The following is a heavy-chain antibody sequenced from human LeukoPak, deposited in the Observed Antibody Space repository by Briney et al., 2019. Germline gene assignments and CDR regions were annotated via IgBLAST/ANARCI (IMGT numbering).Heavy chain of an antibody. D-gene: IGHD3-10*01. CDR3: AKVLVRGVIITAFDY. Sequence: GGSLRLSCAASGFTFTNYWMHWVRQAPGKGLEWVSAISGSGGSTYYADSVEGWFTISRDNSKNTLYLQMNSLRAEDTAVYYCAKVLVRGVIITAFDYWGQGTLVTVSS. J-gene: IGHJ4*02. CDR2: ISGSGGST. CDR1: GFTFTNYW. V-gene: IGHV3-23*01.